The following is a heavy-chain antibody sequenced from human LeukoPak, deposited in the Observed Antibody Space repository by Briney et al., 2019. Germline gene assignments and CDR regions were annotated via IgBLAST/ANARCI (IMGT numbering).Heavy chain of an antibody. CDR2: ISYDGSNI. J-gene: IGHJ6*02. CDR3: AKDRGMVAAHYYYYYGMDV. Sequence: GGSLRLSCVASGFIFSRYGMHWVRQAPGKGLEWVAVISYDGSNIFYADFVKGRFTISGDNSKNTLYLQINSLRAEDTAVYYCAKDRGMVAAHYYYYYGMDVWGQGTTVTVSS. D-gene: IGHD3-10*01. V-gene: IGHV3-30*18. CDR1: GFIFSRYG.